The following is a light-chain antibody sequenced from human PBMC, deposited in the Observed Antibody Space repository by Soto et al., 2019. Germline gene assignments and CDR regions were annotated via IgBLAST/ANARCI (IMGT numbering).Light chain of an antibody. CDR3: QQRSSWWT. CDR2: DAS. CDR1: QSITTY. Sequence: ETVLTQSPATLSLSPGDRATLSCRASQSITTYLAWYQQKTGQAPKLLFYDASNRATGIPARFSASGSGTDFTLTISSLEPEDSAVYYWQQRSSWWTFGQATKVEIK. V-gene: IGKV3-11*01. J-gene: IGKJ1*01.